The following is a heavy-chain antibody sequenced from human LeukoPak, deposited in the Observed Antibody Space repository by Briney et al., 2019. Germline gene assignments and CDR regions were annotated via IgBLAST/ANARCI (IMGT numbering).Heavy chain of an antibody. J-gene: IGHJ4*02. Sequence: KPSETLSLTCTVSGGSISNYYWSWVRQPPGKGLEWIGYIYYSGSTKYNPSLKSRVTISIDTSKNQFSLKLSSVTAADTAVYYCARDRGIGDYYHYYFDYWGQGTLVTVSP. CDR1: GGSISNYY. V-gene: IGHV4-59*01. CDR2: IYYSGST. CDR3: ARDRGIGDYYHYYFDY. D-gene: IGHD4-17*01.